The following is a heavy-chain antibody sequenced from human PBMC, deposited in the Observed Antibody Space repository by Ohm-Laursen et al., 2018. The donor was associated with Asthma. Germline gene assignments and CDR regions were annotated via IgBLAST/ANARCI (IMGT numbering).Heavy chain of an antibody. J-gene: IGHJ4*02. CDR1: GLNFNSST. D-gene: IGHD5-18*01. CDR2: MSYDGSNK. V-gene: IGHV3-30-3*01. Sequence: SSLRLSCSASGLNFNSSTMHWVRQAPGKGLEWVAVMSYDGSNKYHADSVKGRFTISRDNFKNILFLQMNSLRAEDTAVYYCARGHGGIQRWLSYQCDNWGQGALVTVSS. CDR3: ARGHGGIQRWLSYQCDN.